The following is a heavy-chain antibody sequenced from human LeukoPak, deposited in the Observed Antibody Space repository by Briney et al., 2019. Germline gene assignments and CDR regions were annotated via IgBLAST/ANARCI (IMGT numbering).Heavy chain of an antibody. V-gene: IGHV3-23*01. CDR2: ISGTGSST. CDR3: AKASVAIPQYCNS. CDR1: GFTFGNYA. Sequence: PGGSLRLSCEASGFTFGNYAMNWVRQAPGKGLEWVSTISGTGSSTYYADSAKGRFTISRDNSKDTLFLQLNSLTAADTAMYFCAKASVAIPQYCNSWGQGTLVTVCS. J-gene: IGHJ5*02. D-gene: IGHD2-2*02.